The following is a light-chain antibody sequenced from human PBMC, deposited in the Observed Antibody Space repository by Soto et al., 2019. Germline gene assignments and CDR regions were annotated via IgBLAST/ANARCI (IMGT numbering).Light chain of an antibody. V-gene: IGKV1-39*01. CDR3: QHTYNTPQT. J-gene: IGKJ1*01. Sequence: DIQLTQSLSSLSAPVPETVTITCRASQTITNYLNWYQQQSGKAPKLLIYATDTLQSGVPSRFSGSGSGTDYTLTISSLQPEDFATYYCQHTYNTPQTFGQGTKV. CDR2: ATD. CDR1: QTITNY.